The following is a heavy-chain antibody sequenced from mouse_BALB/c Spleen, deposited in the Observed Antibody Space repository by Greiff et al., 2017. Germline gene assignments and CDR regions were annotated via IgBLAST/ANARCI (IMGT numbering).Heavy chain of an antibody. CDR2: ISSGGGNT. J-gene: IGHJ3*01. V-gene: IGHV5-9*03. CDR3: ARSNYGYDAFAY. Sequence: EVKLVESGGGLVKPGGSLKLSCAASGFTFSSYTMSWVRQTPEKRLEWVATISSGGGNTYYPDSVKGRFTISRDNAKNNLYLQMSSLRSEDTALYYCARSNYGYDAFAYWGQGTLVTVSA. CDR1: GFTFSSYT. D-gene: IGHD2-2*01.